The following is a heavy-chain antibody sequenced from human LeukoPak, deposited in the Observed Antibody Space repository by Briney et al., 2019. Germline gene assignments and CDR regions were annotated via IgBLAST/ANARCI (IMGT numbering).Heavy chain of an antibody. D-gene: IGHD6-13*01. CDR2: FYHGGST. J-gene: IGHJ4*02. CDR1: GYSISTGYY. CDR3: AREATSYSSLFDY. V-gene: IGHV4-38-2*02. Sequence: SETLSLTCTVSGYSISTGYYWDWIRQPPGKGLEWIGTFYHGGSTYYNPSLKSRVTISVDTSKNQFSLKLSSVTAADTAVYYCAREATSYSSLFDYWGQGTLVTVSS.